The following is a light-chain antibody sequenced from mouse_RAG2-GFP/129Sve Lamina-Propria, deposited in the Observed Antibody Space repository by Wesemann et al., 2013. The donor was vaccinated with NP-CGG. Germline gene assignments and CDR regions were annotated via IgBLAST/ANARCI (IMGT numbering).Light chain of an antibody. J-gene: IGKJ2*01. Sequence: DIVMTQSQKFMSTTVGDRVSITCKASQDVGTAVAWYQQKPGQSPKLLIYSASNRYTGVPDRFTGSGSGTDFTLTISSVQAEDLAVYYCQQHYSTPYTFGGGTKLEIK. CDR2: SAS. CDR3: QQHYSTPYT. V-gene: IGKV6-17*01. CDR1: QDVGTA.